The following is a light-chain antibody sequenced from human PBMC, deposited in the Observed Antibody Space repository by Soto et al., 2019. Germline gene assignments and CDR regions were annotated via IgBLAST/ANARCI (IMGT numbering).Light chain of an antibody. Sequence: ILLTQSPSSLSASVGGRGTITCRASQGIDTSLAWYQQKPGKAPKLLIYAESNFQSGVPSRFSGSGSGTHFTLTIRSLQPEDFATYYCQQLHGYPIPFGKGTRVEIK. CDR3: QQLHGYPIP. CDR1: QGIDTS. V-gene: IGKV1-9*01. J-gene: IGKJ5*01. CDR2: AES.